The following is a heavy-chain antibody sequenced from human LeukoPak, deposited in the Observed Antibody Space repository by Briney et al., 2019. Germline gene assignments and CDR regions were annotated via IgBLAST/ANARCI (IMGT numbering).Heavy chain of an antibody. CDR2: INHSGST. D-gene: IGHD3-10*01. J-gene: IGHJ5*02. V-gene: IGHV4-34*01. CDR3: ARGADYYGSGSYSA. CDR1: GGSFSGYY. Sequence: KPSETLSLTCAVYGGSFSGYYWSWIRQPPGKGLEWIGGINHSGSTNYNPSLKSRVTISVDTSKNQFSLKLSSVTAADTAVYYCARGADYYGSGSYSAWGQGTLVTVSS.